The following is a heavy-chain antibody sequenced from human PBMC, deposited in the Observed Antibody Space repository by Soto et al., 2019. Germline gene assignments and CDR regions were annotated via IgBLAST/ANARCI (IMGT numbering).Heavy chain of an antibody. CDR2: ISPRTGSA. J-gene: IGHJ6*02. Sequence: GPSVKVSCKASGYTFTDYYIHWVRQAPGQGLEWMGWISPRTGSANFAQRFQGRVSMTRDTSITTAYMELRRLKSDDTAVYYCARGPYYGPAYSMGVWGQGTTVTVSS. CDR3: ARGPYYGPAYSMGV. CDR1: GYTFTDYY. D-gene: IGHD3-10*01. V-gene: IGHV1-2*02.